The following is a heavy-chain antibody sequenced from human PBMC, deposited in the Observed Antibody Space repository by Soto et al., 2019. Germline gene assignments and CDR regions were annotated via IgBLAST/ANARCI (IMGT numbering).Heavy chain of an antibody. J-gene: IGHJ4*02. CDR3: ARAHHSYSSSWYYFDY. CDR1: GGSINNGTYY. Sequence: SETLSLTCTVSGGSINNGTYYWGWIRQPPGKELEWIGSIYYSGSTYYKPTLRSRVTIFVATSKNQFSLNLSSVTAADTAVYYCARAHHSYSSSWYYFDYWGQGTLVTVSS. CDR2: IYYSGST. D-gene: IGHD6-13*01. V-gene: IGHV4-39*01.